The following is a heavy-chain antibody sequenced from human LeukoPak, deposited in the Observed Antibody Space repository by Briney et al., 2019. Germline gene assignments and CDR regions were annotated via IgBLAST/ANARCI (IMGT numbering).Heavy chain of an antibody. CDR1: EFIFNNFA. CDR3: AKGKKLYDSNDYYFFAPLEY. Sequence: AGGSPRLSCAASEFIFNNFAMTWVRQAPGKGLEWVSSISGSGRTTYYADSVKGRFTISRDNSKNTLFLQMSSLRADDTAIYYCAKGKKLYDSNDYYFFAPLEYWGQGALVTVSS. J-gene: IGHJ4*02. CDR2: ISGSGRTT. V-gene: IGHV3-23*01. D-gene: IGHD3-22*01.